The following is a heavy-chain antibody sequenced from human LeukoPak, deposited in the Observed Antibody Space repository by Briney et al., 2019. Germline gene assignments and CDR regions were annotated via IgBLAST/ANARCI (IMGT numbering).Heavy chain of an antibody. CDR3: ARAHNWKYGSFDF. J-gene: IGHJ4*02. V-gene: IGHV3-21*01. Sequence: SGGSLRLSCAASGFTFSSYSMNWVRQAPGKGLEWVSCISSSSSYIYYADSVKGRFTISRDNAKNSLYLQMNSLRAEDTAVYYCARAHNWKYGSFDFWGQGTLVTVSS. D-gene: IGHD1-7*01. CDR1: GFTFSSYS. CDR2: ISSSSSYI.